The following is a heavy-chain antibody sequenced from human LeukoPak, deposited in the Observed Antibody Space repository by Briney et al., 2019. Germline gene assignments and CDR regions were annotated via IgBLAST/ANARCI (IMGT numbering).Heavy chain of an antibody. CDR1: GGTFSSYA. V-gene: IGHV1-2*02. CDR2: INPNSGGT. Sequence: ASVKVSCKASGGTFSSYAISWVRQAPGQGLEWMGWINPNSGGTNYAQKFQGRVTMTRDTSISTAYMELSRLRSDDTAVYYCARVVGATIDYWGQGTLVTVSS. D-gene: IGHD1-26*01. CDR3: ARVVGATIDY. J-gene: IGHJ4*02.